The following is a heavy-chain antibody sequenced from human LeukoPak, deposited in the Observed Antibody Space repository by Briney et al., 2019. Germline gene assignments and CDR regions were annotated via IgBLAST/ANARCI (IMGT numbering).Heavy chain of an antibody. V-gene: IGHV4-59*02. J-gene: IGHJ6*02. CDR2: IYYSGST. CDR1: GGSVISHY. Sequence: SETLSLTCTVSGGSVISHYWSWIRQSPGRGLEWIGYIYYSGSTNYNPSLKGRINISIDTSKNRFSLKVTSVTAADPAVYYCARGDMVLGATREYFNFYGMDVWGQGTTVTVSS. D-gene: IGHD2-8*02. CDR3: ARGDMVLGATREYFNFYGMDV.